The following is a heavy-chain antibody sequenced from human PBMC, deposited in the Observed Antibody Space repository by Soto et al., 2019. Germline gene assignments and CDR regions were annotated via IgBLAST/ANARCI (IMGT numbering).Heavy chain of an antibody. CDR3: AISYGDYSFDY. Sequence: GESLKISCKGSGYSFTSYWISWVRQMPGKGLEWMGRIDPSDSYTNYSPSFQGHVTISADKSISTAYLQWSSMKASDTAMYYCAISYGDYSFDYWGQGTLVTVSS. J-gene: IGHJ4*02. CDR2: IDPSDSYT. CDR1: GYSFTSYW. V-gene: IGHV5-10-1*01. D-gene: IGHD4-17*01.